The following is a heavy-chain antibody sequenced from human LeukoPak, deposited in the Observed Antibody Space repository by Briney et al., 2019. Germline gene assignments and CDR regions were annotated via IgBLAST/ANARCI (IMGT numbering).Heavy chain of an antibody. CDR1: GGSISSSSYY. Sequence: SETLSLTCTVSGGSISSSSYYWGWIRQPPGKGLEWIGSIYYSGSTYYNPSLKSRVTISVDTSKNQFSLKLSSVTAADTAFYYCARDGRVRGVTYNWFDPWGQGTLVTVSS. CDR3: ARDGRVRGVTYNWFDP. V-gene: IGHV4-39*07. J-gene: IGHJ5*02. D-gene: IGHD3-10*01. CDR2: IYYSGST.